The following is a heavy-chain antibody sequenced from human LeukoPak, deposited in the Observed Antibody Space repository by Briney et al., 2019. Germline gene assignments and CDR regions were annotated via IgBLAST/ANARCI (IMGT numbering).Heavy chain of an antibody. V-gene: IGHV4-31*03. CDR1: GGSISSGGYY. Sequence: SETLSLTCTVSGGSISSGGYYWSWIRQHPGKGLEWIGYIYYSGSTYYNPSLKSRVTISVDTSKNQFSLKLSSVTAADTAVYYCARVRYDSSVENSDYWGQGTLVTVSS. CDR3: ARVRYDSSVENSDY. D-gene: IGHD3-22*01. CDR2: IYYSGST. J-gene: IGHJ4*02.